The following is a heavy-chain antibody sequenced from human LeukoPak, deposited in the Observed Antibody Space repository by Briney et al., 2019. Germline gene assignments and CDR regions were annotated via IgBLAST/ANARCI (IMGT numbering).Heavy chain of an antibody. CDR3: ARLHLIAYWYFDL. CDR2: MSASGTII. V-gene: IGHV3-11*04. CDR1: GFTLSDYY. J-gene: IGHJ2*01. D-gene: IGHD2-21*01. Sequence: PGGSLRLSCAASGFTLSDYYMGWIRQAPGKGLEWISYMSASGTIINYADSVKGRFTISRDSAKKSLFLQMNSLRVDDTAVYYCARLHLIAYWYFDLWGRGTLVTVSS.